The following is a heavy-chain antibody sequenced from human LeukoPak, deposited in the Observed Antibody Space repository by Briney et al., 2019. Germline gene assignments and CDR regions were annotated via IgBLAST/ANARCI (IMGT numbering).Heavy chain of an antibody. V-gene: IGHV4-30-2*01. J-gene: IGHJ4*02. CDR1: GGSISSGGYS. D-gene: IGHD3-16*01. CDR2: IYHSGST. Sequence: SETLSLTCAVSGGSISSGGYSWSWIRQPPGKGLEWIGYIYHSGSTYYNPSLKSRVTISIDTSKTQFSLKLSSVTAADTAVYYCARLGGQGIDYWGQGTLVTVSS. CDR3: ARLGGQGIDY.